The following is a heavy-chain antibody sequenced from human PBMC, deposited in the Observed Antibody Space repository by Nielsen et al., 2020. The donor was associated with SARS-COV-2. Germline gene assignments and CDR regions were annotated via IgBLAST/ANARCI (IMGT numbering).Heavy chain of an antibody. D-gene: IGHD1-26*01. CDR2: INAGNGNT. V-gene: IGHV1-3*01. CDR3: ARGTDTRVVGSTFGYFDF. J-gene: IGHJ4*02. Sequence: ASVKVSCKASGYTFTSYAMHWVRQAPGQRLEWMGWINAGNGNTKYSQKFQGRVTMTRDTSTSTVYMEVSSLRSEDTALFYCARGTDTRVVGSTFGYFDFWGQGTLVTVSS. CDR1: GYTFTSYA.